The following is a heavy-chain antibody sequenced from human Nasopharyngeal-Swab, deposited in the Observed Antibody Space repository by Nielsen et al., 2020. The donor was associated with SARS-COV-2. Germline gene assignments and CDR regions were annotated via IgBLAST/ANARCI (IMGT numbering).Heavy chain of an antibody. CDR1: GYTFTSYY. CDR2: INPSGGST. Sequence: ASVKVSCKASGYTFTSYYMHWVRQAPGQGLEWMGIINPSGGSTSYAQKFQERVTITRDMSTSTAYMELSSLRSEDTAVYYCAAVLPGLSYCGGDCYPYQALNFDYWGQGTLVTVSS. V-gene: IGHV1-46*01. D-gene: IGHD2-21*02. CDR3: AAVLPGLSYCGGDCYPYQALNFDY. J-gene: IGHJ4*02.